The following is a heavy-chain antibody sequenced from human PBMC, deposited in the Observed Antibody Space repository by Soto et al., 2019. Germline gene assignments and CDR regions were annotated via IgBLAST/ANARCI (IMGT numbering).Heavy chain of an antibody. D-gene: IGHD2-21*02. CDR3: AKDSSYCGGDCYPLYYFDY. V-gene: IGHV3-23*01. CDR2: ISGSGGST. J-gene: IGHJ4*02. Sequence: GGSLRLSCAASVFTFSSYAMSWVRQAPGKGLEWVSAISGSGGSTYYADSVRGRFTISRDNSKNTLYLQMNSLRAEDTAVYYCAKDSSYCGGDCYPLYYFDYWGQGTLVTVSS. CDR1: VFTFSSYA.